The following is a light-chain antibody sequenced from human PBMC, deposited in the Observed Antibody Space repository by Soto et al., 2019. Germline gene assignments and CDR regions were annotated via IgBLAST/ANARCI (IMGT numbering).Light chain of an antibody. CDR2: VAS. V-gene: IGKV3-20*01. Sequence: EIVLTQSPGTLSLSPGERATLSCRASQSVSSNYLAWYQQKPGQAPRVLIYVASSRPTGIPDRFSGSGSGTDFTLTIGRLEPEDFAVYYCQQYGSSPITFGQGTRLEMK. J-gene: IGKJ5*01. CDR3: QQYGSSPIT. CDR1: QSVSSNY.